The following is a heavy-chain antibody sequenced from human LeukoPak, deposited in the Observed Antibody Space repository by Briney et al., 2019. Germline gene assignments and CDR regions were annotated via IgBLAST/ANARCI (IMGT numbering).Heavy chain of an antibody. CDR2: IKQDGSEK. Sequence: GGSLRLSCAASGFTFTSYWMTWVRQAPGKGLEWVANIKQDGSEKYYVDSVKGRFTISRDNAKNSLYLQMNSLRAEDTAVYYCARVIGIAAAGNVDWFDPWGQGTLVTVSS. D-gene: IGHD6-13*01. CDR1: GFTFTSYW. J-gene: IGHJ5*02. CDR3: ARVIGIAAAGNVDWFDP. V-gene: IGHV3-7*01.